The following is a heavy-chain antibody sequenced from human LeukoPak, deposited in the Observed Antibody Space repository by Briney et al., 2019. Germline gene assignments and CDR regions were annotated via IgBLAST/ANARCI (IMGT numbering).Heavy chain of an antibody. D-gene: IGHD5-18*01. J-gene: IGHJ4*02. CDR2: IRYDGNKE. CDR1: RFTFSTYG. V-gene: IGHV3-30*02. CDR3: ARGQLDY. Sequence: PGGSLRLSCAASRFTFSTYGMHWVRQAPGKGLEWVAFIRYDGNKENYADSVKGRFTISRDNSKNTVYLQMDSLRTEDTAVYYCARGQLDYWGQGTLVTVSS.